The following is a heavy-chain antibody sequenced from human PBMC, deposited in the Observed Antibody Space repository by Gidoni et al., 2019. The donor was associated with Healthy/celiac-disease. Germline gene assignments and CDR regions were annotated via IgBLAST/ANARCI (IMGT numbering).Heavy chain of an antibody. Sequence: QVQLQESGPGLVKPSQSLSLTCTVSGGSISSGGYYWSWIRQHPGKGLEWIGYSYYSGSTYYNPSLKSRVTISVDTSKNQFSLKLSSVTAADTAVYYCARDRPIAAAGRWFDPWGQGTLVTVSS. CDR3: ARDRPIAAAGRWFDP. D-gene: IGHD6-13*01. CDR2: SYYSGST. V-gene: IGHV4-31*03. J-gene: IGHJ5*02. CDR1: GGSISSGGYY.